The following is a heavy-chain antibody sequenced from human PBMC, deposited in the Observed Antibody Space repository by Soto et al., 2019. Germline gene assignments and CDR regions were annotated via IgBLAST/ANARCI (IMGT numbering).Heavy chain of an antibody. V-gene: IGHV3-30*18. Sequence: LSLTCAASGFTFSSYGMHWVRQAPGKGLEWVAVISYDGSNKYYADSVKGRFTISRDNSKNTLYLQMNSLRAEDTAVYYCAKDSYQLLLGKPYYYGMDVWGQGTTVTVSS. CDR2: ISYDGSNK. D-gene: IGHD2-2*01. CDR3: AKDSYQLLLGKPYYYGMDV. J-gene: IGHJ6*02. CDR1: GFTFSSYG.